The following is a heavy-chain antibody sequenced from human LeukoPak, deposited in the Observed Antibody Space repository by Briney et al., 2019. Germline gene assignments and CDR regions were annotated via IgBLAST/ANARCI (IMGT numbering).Heavy chain of an antibody. V-gene: IGHV4-39*01. CDR1: GGSISSTSYY. D-gene: IGHD6-13*01. CDR3: ARAASDPIAAAGTGSENDY. J-gene: IGHJ4*02. CDR2: IYYSGSTYYSPST. Sequence: SETLSLTCSVSGGSISSTSYYWGWIRQPPGKGLEWIGNIYYSGSTYYSPSTYYSPSLKGRLTISVDTSKNQFSLKLSSVTAADTAVYYCARAASDPIAAAGTGSENDYWGQGTLVTVSS.